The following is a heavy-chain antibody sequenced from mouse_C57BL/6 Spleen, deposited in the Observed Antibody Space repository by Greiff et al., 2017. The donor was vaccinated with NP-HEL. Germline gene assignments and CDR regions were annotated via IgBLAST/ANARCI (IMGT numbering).Heavy chain of an antibody. CDR3: TRGITTVPSGNY. V-gene: IGHV1-15*01. CDR1: GYTFTDYE. Sequence: QVQLKESGAELVRPGASVTLSCKASGYTFTDYEMHWVKQTPVHGLEWIGAIDPETGGTAYNQKFKGKAILTADKSSSTAYMELRSLTSEDSAVYYCTRGITTVPSGNYWGQGTTLTVSS. D-gene: IGHD1-1*01. CDR2: IDPETGGT. J-gene: IGHJ2*01.